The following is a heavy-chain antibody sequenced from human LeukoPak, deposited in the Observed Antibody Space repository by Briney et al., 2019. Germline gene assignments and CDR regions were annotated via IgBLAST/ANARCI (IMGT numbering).Heavy chain of an antibody. CDR3: ARDQYDTWSRRGNFDS. CDR2: ISSDGSST. D-gene: IGHD3-3*01. J-gene: IGHJ4*02. V-gene: IGHV3-74*01. Sequence: GGSLRLSCAASGFSFSTYWMHWVRQAPGKGLVWVSRISSDGSSTTYADSVQGRFTTSRDNAKNTLYLQMNSLRVEDTAVFYCARDQYDTWSRRGNFDSWGQGTLVIVSS. CDR1: GFSFSTYW.